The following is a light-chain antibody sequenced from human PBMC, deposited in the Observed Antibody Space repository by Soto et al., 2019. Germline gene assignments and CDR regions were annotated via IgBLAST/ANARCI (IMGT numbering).Light chain of an antibody. CDR1: QSVSSSY. V-gene: IGKV3-20*01. J-gene: IGKJ3*01. CDR2: GAS. CDR3: QQYGSSPPVT. Sequence: EIVLTQSPGTLSLSPGERATLSCRASQSVSSSYLAWYQQKPGQAPRLLIYGASSRATGIPDRFSGIGSGTDFTLTISRLEPEYFAVYYCQQYGSSPPVTFGSGTKVDIK.